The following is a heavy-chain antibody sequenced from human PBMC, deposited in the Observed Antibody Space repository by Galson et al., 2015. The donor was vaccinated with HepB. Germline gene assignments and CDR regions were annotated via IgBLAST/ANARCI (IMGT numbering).Heavy chain of an antibody. CDR1: GFRLNSYA. Sequence: SLRLSCAASGFRLNSYAMHWVRQTPGKGLEWVAAISYDGSKKYYADSVKGRFTISRDNSENTMSLQMNNLRAEDTAVYYCGRTVCSITSCLYYFDLWGRGTLVTVSS. J-gene: IGHJ4*02. CDR2: ISYDGSKK. D-gene: IGHD2-2*01. CDR3: GRTVCSITSCLYYFDL. V-gene: IGHV3-30-3*01.